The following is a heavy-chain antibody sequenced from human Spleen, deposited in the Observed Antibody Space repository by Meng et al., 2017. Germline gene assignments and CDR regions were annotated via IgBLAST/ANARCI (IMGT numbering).Heavy chain of an antibody. CDR3: AGGALSAFDI. CDR2: ISSGGGYI. V-gene: IGHV3-21*01. CDR1: GFTFNTYD. Sequence: GESLKISCAASGFTFNTYDMNWVRQAPGKGLEWVSSISSGGGYIYYADSVKGRFTISRDNAKNSLDLQMNSLRAEDTAVYYCAGGALSAFDIWGQGTMVTVSS. D-gene: IGHD1-26*01. J-gene: IGHJ3*02.